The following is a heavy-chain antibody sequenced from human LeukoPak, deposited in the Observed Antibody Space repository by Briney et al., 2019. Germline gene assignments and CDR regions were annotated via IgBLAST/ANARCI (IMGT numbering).Heavy chain of an antibody. D-gene: IGHD2-15*01. CDR3: AREYSSGKIYYKNFDY. J-gene: IGHJ4*02. V-gene: IGHV1-2*04. CDR2: IDPRSGDT. CDR1: GYTFTGYL. Sequence: ASVKVSCKASGYTFTGYLIHWMRQAPGQGLEWMGCIDPRSGDTKSVQKFQGWVTLTRDTSISTTYMELSRLTSDDTAVYYCAREYSSGKIYYKNFDYWAREPWSPSPQ.